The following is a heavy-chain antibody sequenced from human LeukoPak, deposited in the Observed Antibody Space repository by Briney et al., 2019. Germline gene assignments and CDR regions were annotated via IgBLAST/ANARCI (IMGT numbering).Heavy chain of an antibody. D-gene: IGHD6-13*01. Sequence: GGSLRLSCAASGFTFSSYAMHWVRQAPGKGLEWVAVISYDGSNKYYADSVKSRFTISRDNSKNTLYLQMNSLRAEDTAVYYCARVNKEQQRAPRYYYYGMDAWGQGTLVTVSS. CDR3: ARVNKEQQRAPRYYYYGMDA. V-gene: IGHV3-30*04. CDR2: ISYDGSNK. J-gene: IGHJ6*02. CDR1: GFTFSSYA.